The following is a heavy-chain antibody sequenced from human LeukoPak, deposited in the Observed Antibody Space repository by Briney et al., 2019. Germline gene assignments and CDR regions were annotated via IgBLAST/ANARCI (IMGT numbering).Heavy chain of an antibody. CDR2: ISYDGSNK. J-gene: IGHJ4*02. Sequence: GGSLRLSCAASGFTFSSYAMHWVRQAPGKGLEWVAVISYDGSNKYYADSVKGRFTISRDNSKNTLYLQMNSLRAKDTAVYYCARDGGRYCSSTSCSPFDYWGQGTLVTVSS. V-gene: IGHV3-30*04. D-gene: IGHD2-2*01. CDR1: GFTFSSYA. CDR3: ARDGGRYCSSTSCSPFDY.